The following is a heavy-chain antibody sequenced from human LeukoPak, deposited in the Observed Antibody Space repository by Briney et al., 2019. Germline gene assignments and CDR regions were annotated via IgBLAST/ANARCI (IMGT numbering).Heavy chain of an antibody. D-gene: IGHD3-10*01. CDR1: GGSFSGYY. J-gene: IGHJ5*02. CDR3: ARHIPPMVRGVISKGNWFDP. V-gene: IGHV4-34*01. Sequence: SETLSLTCAVYGGSFSGYYWSWIRQPPGKGLEWIGEINHSGSTNYNPSLKSRVTISVDTSKNQFSLKLSSVTAADTAVYYCARHIPPMVRGVISKGNWFDPWGQGTLVTVSS. CDR2: INHSGST.